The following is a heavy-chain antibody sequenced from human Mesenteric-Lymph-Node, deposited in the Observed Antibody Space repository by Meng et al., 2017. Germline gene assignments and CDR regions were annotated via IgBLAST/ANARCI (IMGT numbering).Heavy chain of an antibody. V-gene: IGHV4-34*02. CDR1: GGSLSGYY. J-gene: IGHJ4*02. CDR3: ARGGATPMIIKY. Sequence: QVQLKQWGAEVLKPSETLSLTCAGYGGSLSGYYWSWIRQPPGKGLEWMGEVYHKGVTKYSPALRSRVVISIDTSKNQFSLNLRSVSAAETAMYYCARGGATPMIIKYWGPGTLVTVSS. D-gene: IGHD3-10*01. CDR2: VYHKGVT.